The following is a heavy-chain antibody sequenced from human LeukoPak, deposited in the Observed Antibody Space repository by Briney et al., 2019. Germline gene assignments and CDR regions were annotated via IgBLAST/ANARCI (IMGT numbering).Heavy chain of an antibody. CDR3: ARDTPYYDSSGYPY. D-gene: IGHD3-22*01. J-gene: IGHJ4*02. V-gene: IGHV1-69*05. Sequence: SVKVSCKASGGTFSSYAISWVRQAPGQGLESMGRIIPIFGTANYAQKFQGRVTITTDESTSTAYMELSSLRSEDTAVYYCARDTPYYDSSGYPYWGQGTLVTVSP. CDR2: IIPIFGTA. CDR1: GGTFSSYA.